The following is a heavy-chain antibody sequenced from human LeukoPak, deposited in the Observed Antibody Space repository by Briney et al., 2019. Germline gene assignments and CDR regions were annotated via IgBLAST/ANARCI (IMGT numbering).Heavy chain of an antibody. CDR3: AKRGNPAVGHHYLDV. Sequence: GGSLRLSCAASGFTFSYYDMSWVRQAPGKGLEWVASITLSGGSTFYADSVKGRFTISRDNSKNTLYLQMNSLSAEDTAVYYCAKRGNPAVGHHYLDVWGKGTKVSVSS. V-gene: IGHV3-23*01. CDR1: GFTFSYYD. CDR2: ITLSGGST. J-gene: IGHJ6*03. D-gene: IGHD2-2*01.